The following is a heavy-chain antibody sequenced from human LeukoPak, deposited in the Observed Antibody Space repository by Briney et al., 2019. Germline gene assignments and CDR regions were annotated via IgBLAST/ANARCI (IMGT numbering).Heavy chain of an antibody. J-gene: IGHJ4*02. CDR2: IKQDGSEK. Sequence: GGSLRLSCAASGFTFTKYWMTWVRQAPGKGLEWVANIKQDGSEKFYVDSVKGRFTVSRDNAKNSLDLQINSLGAEDTAVYYCARGLDCRSTSCYLDNWGQGTLVTVSS. CDR1: GFTFTKYW. CDR3: ARGLDCRSTSCYLDN. D-gene: IGHD2-2*01. V-gene: IGHV3-7*01.